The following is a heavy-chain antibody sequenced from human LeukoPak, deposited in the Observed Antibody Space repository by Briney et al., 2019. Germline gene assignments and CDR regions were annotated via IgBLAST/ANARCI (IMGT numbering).Heavy chain of an antibody. J-gene: IGHJ4*02. D-gene: IGHD5-18*01. Sequence: PSQTLSLTCTVSGGSISSGGYYWSWTRQHPGKGLEWIGYIYYSGSTYYNPSLKSRVTLSVDTSKNQFSLKLSSVTAADTAVYYCARESLWSTQKYFDYWGQGTLVTVSS. CDR2: IYYSGST. V-gene: IGHV4-31*03. CDR1: GGSISSGGYY. CDR3: ARESLWSTQKYFDY.